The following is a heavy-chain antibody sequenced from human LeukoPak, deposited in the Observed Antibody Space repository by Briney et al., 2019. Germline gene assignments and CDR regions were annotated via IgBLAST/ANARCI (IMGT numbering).Heavy chain of an antibody. D-gene: IGHD3-9*01. J-gene: IGHJ4*02. CDR2: IYPGDSDT. Sequence: VRXLXXKGLEWMGIIYPGDSDTRYSPSFQGQVTISADKSISTAYLQWSSLKASDTAMYYCARFDDRYYFDYWGQGTLVTVSS. CDR3: ARFDDRYYFDY. V-gene: IGHV5-51*01.